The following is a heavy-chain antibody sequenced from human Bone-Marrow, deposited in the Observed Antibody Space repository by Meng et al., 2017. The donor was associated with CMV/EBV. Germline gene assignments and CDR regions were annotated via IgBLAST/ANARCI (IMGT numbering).Heavy chain of an antibody. CDR2: IRYDGSNK. CDR3: AKEGPAAIHEGAFDI. CDR1: GFTFDDYG. D-gene: IGHD2-2*02. V-gene: IGHV3-30*02. J-gene: IGHJ3*02. Sequence: GGSLRLSCAASGFTFDDYGMSWVRQAPGKGLEWVAFIRYDGSNKYYADSVKGRFTISRDNSKNTLYLQMNSLRAEDTAVYYCAKEGPAAIHEGAFDIWGQGTMVTVSS.